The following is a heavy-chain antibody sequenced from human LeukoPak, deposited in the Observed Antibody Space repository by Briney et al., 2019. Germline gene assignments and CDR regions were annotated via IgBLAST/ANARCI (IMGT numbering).Heavy chain of an antibody. CDR2: MNPNSGNT. CDR3: ARVFRGWYELDY. Sequence: AXVKVSCKASGYTFTSYDINWVRQAAGQGIEWMGWMNPNSGNTDYAQKFQGRVTMTRNTSISTAYMEVSRLRSEDTAVYYCARVFRGWYELDYWGQGTLVTVPS. V-gene: IGHV1-8*01. CDR1: GYTFTSYD. D-gene: IGHD6-19*01. J-gene: IGHJ4*02.